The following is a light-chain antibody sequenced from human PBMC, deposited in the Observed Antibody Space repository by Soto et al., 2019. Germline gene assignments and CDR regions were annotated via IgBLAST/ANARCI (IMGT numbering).Light chain of an antibody. CDR1: SSDVGGYNY. V-gene: IGLV2-14*01. CDR2: EVS. Sequence: QSALTQPTSVSGSPGQSITISCTGTSSDVGGYNYVSWYQQHPGKAPKLMIYEVSNRPSGVSNRFSGSKSGNTASLTISGLQAXXEADYYCSSYTSSSTVVFGGGTKLTV. J-gene: IGLJ2*01. CDR3: SSYTSSSTVV.